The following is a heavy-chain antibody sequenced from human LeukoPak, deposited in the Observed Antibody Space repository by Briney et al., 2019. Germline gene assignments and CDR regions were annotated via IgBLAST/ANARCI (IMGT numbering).Heavy chain of an antibody. CDR2: INPSGGST. CDR1: GYTFTSYY. D-gene: IGHD4-23*01. CDR3: ARGQSRTVVTEPYYFDH. J-gene: IGHJ4*02. V-gene: IGHV1-46*01. Sequence: ASVKVSCKASGYTFTSYYMHWVRQAPGQGLEWMGIINPSGGSTSYAQKFQGRVTITRNTSISTAYMELSSLTSEDTAVYYCARGQSRTVVTEPYYFDHWGQGTLVTVSS.